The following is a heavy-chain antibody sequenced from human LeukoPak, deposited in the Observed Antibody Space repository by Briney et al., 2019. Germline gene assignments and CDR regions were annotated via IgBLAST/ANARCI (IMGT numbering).Heavy chain of an antibody. D-gene: IGHD2-15*01. CDR3: AKACGGGCYFMDV. CDR1: GFTFSNYG. J-gene: IGHJ6*02. V-gene: IGHV3-30*18. Sequence: GGSLRLSCAASGFTFSNYGMHWVRQAPGKGLEWVAIMSYDGSNKYYADSVKGRFTISRDNSKNTLYLQMNTPRPEDTAVYYCAKACGGGCYFMDVWGQGTTVTVSS. CDR2: MSYDGSNK.